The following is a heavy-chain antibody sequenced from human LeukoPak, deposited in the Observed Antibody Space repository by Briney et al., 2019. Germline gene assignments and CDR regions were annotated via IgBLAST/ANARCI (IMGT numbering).Heavy chain of an antibody. CDR3: ARGSSYYYDMACFDP. D-gene: IGHD3-22*01. V-gene: IGHV1-8*01. CDR1: GYTFTSYD. CDR2: MNPNSGNT. Sequence: ASVKVSCKASGYTFTSYDINWVRQATGQGLEWMGWMNPNSGNTGYAQKFQGRVTMTRNTSISTAYMELSSLRSEDTAVYYCARGSSYYYDMACFDPWGQGTLVTVSS. J-gene: IGHJ5*02.